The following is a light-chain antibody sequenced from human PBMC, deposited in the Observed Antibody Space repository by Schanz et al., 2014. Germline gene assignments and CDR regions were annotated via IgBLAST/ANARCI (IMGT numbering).Light chain of an antibody. Sequence: QSALTQPASVSGSPGQSITISCTGTSSDVGGYNYVSWYQQHPGKAPKLMIYDVSKRPSGVPDRFSGSKSGNTASLTVSGLQAEDEAEYFCAAWDHSLNGRVFGGGTKLTVL. CDR1: SSDVGGYNY. CDR2: DVS. V-gene: IGLV2-8*01. CDR3: AAWDHSLNGRV. J-gene: IGLJ3*02.